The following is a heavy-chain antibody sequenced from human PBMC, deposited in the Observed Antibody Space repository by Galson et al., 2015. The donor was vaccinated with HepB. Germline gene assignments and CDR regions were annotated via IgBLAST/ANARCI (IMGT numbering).Heavy chain of an antibody. CDR3: ARGRTTVWSFDF. CDR2: IRGYNGYT. V-gene: IGHV1-18*01. D-gene: IGHD2-2*01. Sequence: SVKVSCKASGYTVTYGMTWVRQAPGQGLECMGWIRGYNGYTKYAEKFQGRVTMTTDTSTNTAYMELRSLTSDDSAVYYCARGRTTVWSFDFWGQGTLVTVSS. CDR1: GYTVTYG. J-gene: IGHJ4*02.